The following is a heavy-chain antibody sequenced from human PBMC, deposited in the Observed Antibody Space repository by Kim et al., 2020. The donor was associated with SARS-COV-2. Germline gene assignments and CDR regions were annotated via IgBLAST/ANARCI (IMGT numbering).Heavy chain of an antibody. Sequence: ASVKVSCKASGYTFSDYAVNWARQAPGQGLEWMGWINTNTGNPTYAQGFTGRFVFSLDTSVSTAYLQISSLKAEDTAVYYCAREQQLVTYEGIGLGYWGHRTLVNVSS. CDR1: GYTFSDYA. V-gene: IGHV7-4-1*02. CDR2: INTNTGNP. D-gene: IGHD6-13*01. CDR3: AREQQLVTYEGIGLGY. J-gene: IGHJ4*01.